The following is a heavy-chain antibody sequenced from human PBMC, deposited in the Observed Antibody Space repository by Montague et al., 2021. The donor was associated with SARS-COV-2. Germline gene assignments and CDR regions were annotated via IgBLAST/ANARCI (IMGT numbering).Heavy chain of an antibody. J-gene: IGHJ6*02. V-gene: IGHV4-34*01. CDR1: GTSFSGYY. Sequence: SETLSLTCAVHGTSFSGYYWNWIRQPPGKGLEWIGEINHGGSTKYSPSLKSRLTISADTSKNQFSLKLTSVAAADTAVYYCARKDYYSGMDVWGQGTTVTVSS. CDR3: ARKDYYSGMDV. CDR2: INHGGST.